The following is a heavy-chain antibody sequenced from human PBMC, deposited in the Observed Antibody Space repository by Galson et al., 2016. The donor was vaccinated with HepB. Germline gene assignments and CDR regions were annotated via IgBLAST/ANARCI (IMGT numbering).Heavy chain of an antibody. V-gene: IGHV3-7*02. J-gene: IGHJ4*02. CDR3: YRWDVPAPGDY. D-gene: IGHD6-13*01. Sequence: SLRLSCAASGFTFSNYWMTWVRQAPGKGLEWVANIKTDGSEKHYVDSVKGRFTISRDNAKNSMYLQMNSLRDEDTALYYCYRWDVPAPGDYWGQGTLVTVSS. CDR2: IKTDGSEK. CDR1: GFTFSNYW.